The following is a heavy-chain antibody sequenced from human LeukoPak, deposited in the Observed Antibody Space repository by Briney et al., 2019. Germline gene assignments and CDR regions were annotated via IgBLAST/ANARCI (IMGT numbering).Heavy chain of an antibody. CDR3: AKEGDYGDLDH. V-gene: IGHV3-7*05. J-gene: IGHJ1*01. CDR2: IKQEGSEK. CDR1: GFTFSSYW. Sequence: GGSLRLSCATSGFTFSSYWMSWVRQAPGKGLEWVANIKQEGSEKYYVDSVKGRFTISRDNAKNTLYLQMNSLRAEDTAVYYCAKEGDYGDLDHWGQGTLVTVSS. D-gene: IGHD4-17*01.